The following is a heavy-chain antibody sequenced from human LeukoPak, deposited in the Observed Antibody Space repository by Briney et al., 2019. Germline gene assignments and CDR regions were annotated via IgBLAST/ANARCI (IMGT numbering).Heavy chain of an antibody. CDR3: ARGLCGGDCYDY. CDR1: GFTFSNYH. CDR2: ISDSSRSI. D-gene: IGHD2-21*01. V-gene: IGHV3-21*06. J-gene: IGHJ4*02. Sequence: GGSLRLSCAASGFTFSNYHINWVRQAPGKGLEWVSSISDSSRSIYYADSVKGRFTISRDNAKNSLYLQMNSLRAEDTAVYYCARGLCGGDCYDYWGQGTLVTVSS.